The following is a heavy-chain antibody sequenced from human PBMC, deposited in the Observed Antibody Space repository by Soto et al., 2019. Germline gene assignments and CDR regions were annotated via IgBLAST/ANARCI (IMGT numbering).Heavy chain of an antibody. Sequence: ASVKVSCKASGYTFTEYYMHWVRQAPGQGLEWMGWINPNSGGTNYAQKFQGRVTMTRDTSISTAYMELSRLRSDDTAVYYCARKLELRGSYYYYYDMDVWGPGTTVTVSS. D-gene: IGHD1-7*01. V-gene: IGHV1-2*02. CDR2: INPNSGGT. CDR3: ARKLELRGSYYYYYDMDV. CDR1: GYTFTEYY. J-gene: IGHJ6*02.